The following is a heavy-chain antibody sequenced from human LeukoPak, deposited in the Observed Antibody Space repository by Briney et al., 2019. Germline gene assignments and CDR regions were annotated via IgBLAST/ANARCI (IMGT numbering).Heavy chain of an antibody. D-gene: IGHD6-13*01. CDR1: GFTFSSYN. Sequence: GGSLRLSCTASGFTFSSYNMNWVRQAPGKGLEWVSYISSGSSTIYYADSVKGRFTISRDNAKNSLFLQMNSLRAEDTAVYYCAKVGVTSSSWYDYWGQGTLVTVSS. CDR3: AKVGVTSSSWYDY. V-gene: IGHV3-48*04. CDR2: ISSGSSTI. J-gene: IGHJ4*02.